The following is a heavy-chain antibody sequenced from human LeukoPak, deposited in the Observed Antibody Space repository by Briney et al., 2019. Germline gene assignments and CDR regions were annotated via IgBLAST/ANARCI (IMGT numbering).Heavy chain of an antibody. CDR3: AKDFEFKWQQPSDH. Sequence: GGSLRLSCAASGFTFSNAWMSWVRQAPGKGLEWVSGISGTGGNTYYADSVKGRFTISRDNSKNMLYLQMNTLTAEDTAIYFCAKDFEFKWQQPSDHWGQGTPVTVSS. CDR1: GFTFSNAW. V-gene: IGHV3-23*01. J-gene: IGHJ4*02. CDR2: ISGTGGNT. D-gene: IGHD1/OR15-1a*01.